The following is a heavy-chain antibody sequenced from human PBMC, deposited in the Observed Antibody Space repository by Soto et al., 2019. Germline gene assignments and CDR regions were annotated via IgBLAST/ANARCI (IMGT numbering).Heavy chain of an antibody. CDR2: ISGSGGST. V-gene: IGHV3-23*01. Sequence: EVQLLESGGGLVQPGGSLRLSCAASGFTFSSYAMSWFRQAPGKGLEGVSAISGSGGSTYYADYVKGRFPSSRDNSKNTLYLQMNSLRAEDTAVYYWSKASPWCPNGVCSRHLDMLGQVPMVNVSS. D-gene: IGHD2-8*01. CDR1: GFTFSSYA. J-gene: IGHJ3*02. CDR3: SKASPWCPNGVCSRHLDM.